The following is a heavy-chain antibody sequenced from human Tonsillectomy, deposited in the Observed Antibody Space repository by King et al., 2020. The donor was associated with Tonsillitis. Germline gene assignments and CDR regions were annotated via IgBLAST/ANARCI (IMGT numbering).Heavy chain of an antibody. D-gene: IGHD6-6*01. Sequence: VQLVESGGGLVQPGGSLRLSCAASGSTFSSYNMNWVRQAPGKGLEWVSYINDVSSNIYYADSVKGRFTISRDNAKNSLFLQMNSLRDEDTAVYYCATDTGRYIRSSAVVYGGQGTLVTVS. CDR2: INDVSSNI. J-gene: IGHJ4*02. V-gene: IGHV3-48*02. CDR1: GSTFSSYN. CDR3: ATDTGRYIRSSAVVY.